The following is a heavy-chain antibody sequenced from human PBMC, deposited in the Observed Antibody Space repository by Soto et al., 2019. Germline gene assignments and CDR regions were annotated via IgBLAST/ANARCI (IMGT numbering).Heavy chain of an antibody. CDR2: ISYDGSNK. CDR1: GFTFSSYG. Sequence: QVQLVESGGGVVQPGRSLRLSCAASGFTFSSYGMHWVRQAPGKGLEWVAVISYDGSNKYYADSVKGRFTISRDNSKNELYLQMNSMRAEDTAVSYCAKEGWDSVVVPAAIGHPNDGARGYYYYMDVWGKGTTVTVSS. V-gene: IGHV3-30*18. CDR3: AKEGWDSVVVPAAIGHPNDGARGYYYYMDV. J-gene: IGHJ6*03. D-gene: IGHD2-2*02.